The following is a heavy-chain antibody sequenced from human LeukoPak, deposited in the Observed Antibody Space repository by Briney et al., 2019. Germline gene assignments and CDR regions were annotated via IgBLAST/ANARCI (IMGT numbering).Heavy chain of an antibody. CDR1: GYTFTSYG. D-gene: IGHD3-3*01. CDR3: ARDSGGYYIFWSGNPTH. V-gene: IGHV1-18*01. J-gene: IGHJ4*02. CDR2: ISAYNGNT. Sequence: ASVKVSCKASGYTFTSYGISWVRQAPGQGLEWMGWISAYNGNTNYAQKLQGRVTMTTDTSTSTAYMELRSLRSDDTALYYCARDSGGYYIFWSGNPTHWGQGTRVTVSS.